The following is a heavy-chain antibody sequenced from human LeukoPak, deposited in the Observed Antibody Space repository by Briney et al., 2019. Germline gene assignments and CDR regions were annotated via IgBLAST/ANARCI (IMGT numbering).Heavy chain of an antibody. CDR3: VRLSWELGDGGVT. D-gene: IGHD1-26*01. J-gene: IGHJ5*02. Sequence: GGSLRLSCAASGFTFSSYWMHWVRQAPGKGLVWISCINSDGSSTSYADSVKGRFTISRDNAKNTLYLQMNSLRAEDTAVYYCVRLSWELGDGGVTWGQGTLVTVSS. CDR2: INSDGSST. V-gene: IGHV3-74*01. CDR1: GFTFSSYW.